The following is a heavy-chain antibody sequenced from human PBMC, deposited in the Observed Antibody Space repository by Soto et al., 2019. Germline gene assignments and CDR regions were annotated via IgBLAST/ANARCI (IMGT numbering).Heavy chain of an antibody. D-gene: IGHD2-15*01. Sequence: PGGSLRLSCAASGFTFSSYAMHWVRQAPGKGLEWVAVISYDGSNKYYADSVKGRFTISRDNSKNTLYLQMNSLRAEDTAVYYCARDRDFYCSGGSFHTSSMDVWGQGTTVTVSS. CDR1: GFTFSSYA. CDR3: ARDRDFYCSGGSFHTSSMDV. V-gene: IGHV3-30-3*01. CDR2: ISYDGSNK. J-gene: IGHJ6*02.